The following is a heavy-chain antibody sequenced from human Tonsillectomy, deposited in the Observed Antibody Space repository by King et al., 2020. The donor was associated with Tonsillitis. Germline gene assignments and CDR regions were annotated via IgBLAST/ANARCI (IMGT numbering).Heavy chain of an antibody. Sequence: VQLVESGGGLVQPGGSLRFSCAASGFTFSSYSMNWVRQAPGKGLEWVSYISSDSSAIHYADSMKGRFTISRDNAKNSLYLQVNSLRDEDTAVYYCARDCSTISCSAWLAFDIWGQGTMVTVSS. CDR1: GFTFSSYS. D-gene: IGHD2-2*01. V-gene: IGHV3-48*02. CDR2: ISSDSSAI. J-gene: IGHJ3*02. CDR3: ARDCSTISCSAWLAFDI.